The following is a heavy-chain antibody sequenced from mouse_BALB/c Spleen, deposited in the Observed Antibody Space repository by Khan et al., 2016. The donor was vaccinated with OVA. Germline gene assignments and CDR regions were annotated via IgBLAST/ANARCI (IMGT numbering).Heavy chain of an antibody. V-gene: IGHV3-2*02. CDR3: ARDGARYNYAMDY. CDR1: GYSITSDYA. D-gene: IGHD1-1*02. Sequence: EVKLVESGPGLVKPSQSLSLTCTVTGYSITSDYAWNWIRQFPGNKLEWMGYINYSGSTTYNPALKSRISITRDTSKNQFFLQLNSVSTADTATYYCARDGARYNYAMDYWGQGTSVTVSS. J-gene: IGHJ4*01. CDR2: INYSGST.